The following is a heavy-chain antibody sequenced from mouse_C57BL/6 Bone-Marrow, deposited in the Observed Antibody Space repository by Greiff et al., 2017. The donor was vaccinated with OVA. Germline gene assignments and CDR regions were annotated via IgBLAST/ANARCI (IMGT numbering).Heavy chain of an antibody. CDR1: GYTFTDYY. D-gene: IGHD4-1*01. J-gene: IGHJ2*01. V-gene: IGHV1-26*01. CDR3: AREPNWDGNYFDY. Sequence: VEPGASVKISCKASGYTFTDYYMNWVKQSHGKSLEWIGDINPNNGGTSYNQKFKGKATLTVDKSSITAYMELRSLTSEDSAVYYCAREPNWDGNYFDYWGQGTTLTVSS. CDR2: INPNNGGT.